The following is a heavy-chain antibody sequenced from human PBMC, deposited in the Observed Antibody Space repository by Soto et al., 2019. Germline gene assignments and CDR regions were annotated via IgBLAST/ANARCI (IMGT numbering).Heavy chain of an antibody. Sequence: QLQLQESGSGLVKPSQTLSLTCAVSGGSISSGGYSWSWIRQPPGKGLEWIGYIYHGGSTYYNPSLQRRVSISVDRAKNQFSLKLTSVTAADTAVYYCASDRLSVTTWGWFDPWGQGTLVTVSS. D-gene: IGHD4-17*01. V-gene: IGHV4-30-2*01. J-gene: IGHJ5*02. CDR2: IYHGGST. CDR3: ASDRLSVTTWGWFDP. CDR1: GGSISSGGYS.